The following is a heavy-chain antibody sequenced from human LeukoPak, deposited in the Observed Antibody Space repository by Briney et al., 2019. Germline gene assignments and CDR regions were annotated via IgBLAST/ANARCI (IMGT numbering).Heavy chain of an antibody. CDR3: ARDRAMVWGVIDY. Sequence: GGSLRLSCAASGFTFSSYSMNWVRQAPGKGLEWVSSISSSSSYIYYADSVKGRFTISRDNAKNSLYLQMNGLRAEDTAVYYCARDRAMVWGVIDYWGQGTLVTVSS. J-gene: IGHJ4*02. D-gene: IGHD3-10*01. V-gene: IGHV3-21*01. CDR2: ISSSSSYI. CDR1: GFTFSSYS.